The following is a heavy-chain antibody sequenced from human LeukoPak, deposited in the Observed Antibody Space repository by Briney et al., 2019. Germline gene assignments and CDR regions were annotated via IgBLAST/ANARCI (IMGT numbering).Heavy chain of an antibody. Sequence: SQTLSLTCTVSGGSISSGSYYWSWIRQPAGKGLEWIGRIYTSGSTNYNPSLKSRVTISVDTSKNQFSLKLSSVTAADTAVYYCARVVTGEANWSDPWGQGTLVTVSS. D-gene: IGHD5-18*01. J-gene: IGHJ5*02. CDR2: IYTSGST. V-gene: IGHV4-61*02. CDR3: ARVVTGEANWSDP. CDR1: GGSISSGSYY.